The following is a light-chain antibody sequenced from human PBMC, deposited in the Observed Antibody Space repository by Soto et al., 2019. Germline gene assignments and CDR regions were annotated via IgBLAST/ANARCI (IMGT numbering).Light chain of an antibody. J-gene: IGLJ2*01. CDR2: GNS. CDR1: SSNIGADYD. V-gene: IGLV1-40*01. CDR3: QSYDSSLSGVV. Sequence: QSVLTQPPSVSGAPGQRVSISSTGSSSNIGADYDVHWYQQLPGTAPKLLIYGNSNRPSGVPDRFSGSKSGTSASLAITGLQAEDEADYYCQSYDSSLSGVVFGGGTKLTVL.